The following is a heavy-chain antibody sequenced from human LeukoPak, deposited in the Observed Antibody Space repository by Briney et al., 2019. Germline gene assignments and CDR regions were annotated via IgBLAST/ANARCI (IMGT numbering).Heavy chain of an antibody. V-gene: IGHV1-8*03. CDR1: GYTFTSYD. CDR3: ARGRRMKGSGRTERYYYYYYMDV. Sequence: ASVKVSCKASGYTFTSYDINWVRQATGQGLEWMGWMNPNSGNTGYAQKFQGRVTITRNTSTSTAYMELSSLRSEDTAVYYCARGRRMKGSGRTERYYYYYYMDVWGKGTTVTVSS. CDR2: MNPNSGNT. D-gene: IGHD3-10*01. J-gene: IGHJ6*03.